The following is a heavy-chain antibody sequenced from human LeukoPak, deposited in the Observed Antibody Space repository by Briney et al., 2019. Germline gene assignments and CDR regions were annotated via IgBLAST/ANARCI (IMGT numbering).Heavy chain of an antibody. Sequence: PGGPLRLSCAASGFTFSSYGMSWVRQAPGKGLEWVSAISGSGGSTYYADSVKGRFTISRDNSKNTLYLQMNSLRAEDTAVYYCAKATKMTTVTTDYWGQGTLVTVSS. J-gene: IGHJ4*02. CDR3: AKATKMTTVTTDY. CDR1: GFTFSSYG. D-gene: IGHD4-17*01. CDR2: ISGSGGST. V-gene: IGHV3-23*01.